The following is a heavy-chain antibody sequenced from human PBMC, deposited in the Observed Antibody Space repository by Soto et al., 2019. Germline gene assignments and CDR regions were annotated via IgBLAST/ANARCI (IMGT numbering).Heavy chain of an antibody. D-gene: IGHD2-15*01. J-gene: IGHJ4*02. CDR1: GFTFSSYE. CDR3: ARGAYCSGGSCRHGGYY. Sequence: GGSLRLSCAASGFTFSSYEMNWVRQAPGKGLEWVSYISSSGSTIYYADSVKGRFTISRDNAKNSLYLQMNSLRAEDTAVYYCARGAYCSGGSCRHGGYYWGQGTLVTVSS. CDR2: ISSSGSTI. V-gene: IGHV3-48*03.